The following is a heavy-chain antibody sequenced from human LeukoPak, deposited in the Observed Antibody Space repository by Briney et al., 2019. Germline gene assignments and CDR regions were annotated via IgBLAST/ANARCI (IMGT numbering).Heavy chain of an antibody. CDR2: IWYDGSNK. V-gene: IGHV3-33*01. J-gene: IGHJ4*02. CDR3: ARDSIEYGSSWYKFPPFY. Sequence: GGSLRLSCAASGFTFSSYGMHWVRQAPGKGLEWVAVIWYDGSNKYYADSVKGRVTISRGNSKNTLYLQMNSLRGEDTAVYYCARDSIEYGSSWYKFPPFYWGQGTLVTVSS. D-gene: IGHD6-13*01. CDR1: GFTFSSYG.